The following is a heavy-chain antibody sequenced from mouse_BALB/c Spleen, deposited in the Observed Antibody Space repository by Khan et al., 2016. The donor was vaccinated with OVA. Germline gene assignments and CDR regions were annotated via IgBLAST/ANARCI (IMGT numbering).Heavy chain of an antibody. CDR3: PRHRGYYDHTPYFDY. CDR2: ISSGGTYT. Sequence: EVALVESGGGLVRPGGSLKLSCAVSGFSFSSYSMSWVRQTPEKRLEWVATISSGGTYTYYPDSVKGRFIISRDNAKNTLYLQMGRRQSEDKAVYYCPRHRGYYDHTPYFDYWGQGTTLTVSS. D-gene: IGHD2-3*01. J-gene: IGHJ2*01. V-gene: IGHV5-6-4*01. CDR1: GFSFSSYS.